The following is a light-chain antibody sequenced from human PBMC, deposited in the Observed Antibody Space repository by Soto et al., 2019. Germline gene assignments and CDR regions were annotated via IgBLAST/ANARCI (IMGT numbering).Light chain of an antibody. CDR1: SSDVGAYNY. CDR3: YSYAGNYVYV. J-gene: IGLJ1*01. V-gene: IGLV2-11*01. CDR2: DVS. Sequence: QSVLTQPRSVSGSPGQSVTISCTGTSSDVGAYNYVSWYQRHAGKGPKLIIHDVSARPSGVPDRFSASKSGNTASLTISGLQTEDEADYYCYSYAGNYVYVFGSGTKVTVL.